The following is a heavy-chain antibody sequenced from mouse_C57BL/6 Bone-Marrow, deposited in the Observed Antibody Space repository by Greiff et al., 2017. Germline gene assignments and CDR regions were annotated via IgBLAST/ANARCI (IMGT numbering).Heavy chain of an antibody. V-gene: IGHV1-84*01. D-gene: IGHD1-1*01. CDR2: IYPGSGNT. Sequence: VQVVESGPELVKPGASVKISCKASGYTFTDYYINWVKQRPGQGLEWIGWIYPGSGNTKYNEKFKGKATLTVDTSSSTAYMQLSSLTSEDSAVYFCASPHYYGSSYWYFDVWGTGTTVTVSS. CDR1: GYTFTDYY. J-gene: IGHJ1*03. CDR3: ASPHYYGSSYWYFDV.